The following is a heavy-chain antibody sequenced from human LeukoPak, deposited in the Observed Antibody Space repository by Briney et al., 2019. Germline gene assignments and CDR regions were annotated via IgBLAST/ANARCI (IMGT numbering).Heavy chain of an antibody. CDR1: GFSFSSNW. V-gene: IGHV3-7*04. CDR3: ARNYD. CDR2: INQDGSEK. J-gene: IGHJ4*02. D-gene: IGHD3-16*01. Sequence: PGGSLRLSCAASGFSFSSNWMSWVRKAAGKGLEWVANINQDGSEKYYVDSVKGRFTISRDNAKNSLYLQTNSLRSEDTAVYYCARNYDWGQGTLVTVSS.